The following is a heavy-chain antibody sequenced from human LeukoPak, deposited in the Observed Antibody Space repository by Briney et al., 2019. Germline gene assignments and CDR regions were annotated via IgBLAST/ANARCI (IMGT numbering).Heavy chain of an antibody. Sequence: ASVKVSCKVSGYTLTELSMHWVRQAPGKGLEWMGGFDPEDGETIYAQKFQGRVTMTEGTSTDTAYMELSSLRSEDTAVYYCATPTSYSGSYYPHFDYWGQGTLVTVSS. J-gene: IGHJ4*02. V-gene: IGHV1-24*01. CDR1: GYTLTELS. CDR2: FDPEDGET. CDR3: ATPTSYSGSYYPHFDY. D-gene: IGHD1-26*01.